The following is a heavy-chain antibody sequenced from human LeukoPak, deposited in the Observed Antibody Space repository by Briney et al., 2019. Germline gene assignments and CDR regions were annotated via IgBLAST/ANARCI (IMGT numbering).Heavy chain of an antibody. CDR2: IIPILVIA. CDR1: GGTFSSYA. CDR3: ARGSSYYDSSGPFDY. Sequence: ASVKVSCKASGGTFSSYAISWVRQAPGQGLEWMGRIIPILVIANYAQKFQGWVTMTRDTSISTAYMELSRLRSDDTAVYYCARGSSYYDSSGPFDYWGQGTLVTVSS. D-gene: IGHD3-22*01. V-gene: IGHV1-69*04. J-gene: IGHJ4*02.